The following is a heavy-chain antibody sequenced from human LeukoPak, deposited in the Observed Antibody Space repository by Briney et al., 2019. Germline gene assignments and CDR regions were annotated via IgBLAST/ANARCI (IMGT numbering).Heavy chain of an antibody. Sequence: GGSLRLSCAASGFTFSSYEMNWVRQAPGKGLEWISYISSSGSTIYYADSVKGRFTISRDNAKNSLYLQMNSLRGEDTAVYYCARELGGNLNYWGQGVLVTVSS. CDR3: ARELGGNLNY. D-gene: IGHD4-23*01. CDR1: GFTFSSYE. V-gene: IGHV3-48*03. CDR2: ISSSGSTI. J-gene: IGHJ4*02.